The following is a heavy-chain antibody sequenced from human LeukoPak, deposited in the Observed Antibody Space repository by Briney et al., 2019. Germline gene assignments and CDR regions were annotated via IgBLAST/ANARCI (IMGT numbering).Heavy chain of an antibody. CDR2: ISGRSDDI. CDR3: AKDPDCTSGICYTFFDY. J-gene: IGHJ4*02. CDR1: EFTFSSYS. V-gene: IGHV3-23*01. Sequence: GGSLRLSCAGSEFTFSSYSMHWVRQAPGKGLEWVSSISGRSDDIYYADSVKGRFTISRDNSKNTLYLQMNSLRAEDTAVYYCAKDPDCTSGICYTFFDYWGQGTLVTVSS. D-gene: IGHD2-8*01.